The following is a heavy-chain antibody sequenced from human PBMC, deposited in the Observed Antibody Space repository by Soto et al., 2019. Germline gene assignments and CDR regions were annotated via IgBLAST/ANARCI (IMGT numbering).Heavy chain of an antibody. V-gene: IGHV4-59*08. CDR2: IYYSGST. CDR3: ARQSALARYYFHY. Sequence: SETLSLTCTVSGGSISSYYWSWIRQPPGKGLEWIGYIYYSGSTNYNPSLKSRVTISVDTSKNQFSLKLSSVTAADTAVYYCARQSALARYYFHYWGQGTLVTVSS. J-gene: IGHJ4*02. CDR1: GGSISSYY.